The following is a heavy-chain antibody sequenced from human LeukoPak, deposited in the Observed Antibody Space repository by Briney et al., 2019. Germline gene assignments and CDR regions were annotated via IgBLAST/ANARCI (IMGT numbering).Heavy chain of an antibody. CDR1: GFVLSTHS. Sequence: KPGGSLRLSCAASGFVLSTHSMNWVRQAPGKGLEWVSWISSSNGDIYYADSVRGRFTISRDDAKRSLYLQMNSLRAEDTAVYYCVRDADGGNSWFDSWGQGTLVTVSS. V-gene: IGHV3-21*01. CDR2: ISSSNGDI. CDR3: VRDADGGNSWFDS. D-gene: IGHD4-23*01. J-gene: IGHJ5*01.